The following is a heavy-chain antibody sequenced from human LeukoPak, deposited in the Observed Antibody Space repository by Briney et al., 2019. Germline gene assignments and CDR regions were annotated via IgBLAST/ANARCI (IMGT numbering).Heavy chain of an antibody. V-gene: IGHV3-23*01. Sequence: AGGSLRLSCAASGFTFSSYAMNWVRQAPGTGLEWVSGFSVSGGTTYYADSVKGRLTISRDNSKNTLYPQLNSLMPEDTAVYYCARRLYSSSPWGQGILVTVSS. J-gene: IGHJ4*02. CDR2: FSVSGGTT. D-gene: IGHD6-6*01. CDR3: ARRLYSSSP. CDR1: GFTFSSYA.